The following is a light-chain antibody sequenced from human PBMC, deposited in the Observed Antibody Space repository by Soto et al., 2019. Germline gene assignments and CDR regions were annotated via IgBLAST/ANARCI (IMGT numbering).Light chain of an antibody. J-gene: IGKJ4*01. Sequence: EIVLTQSPGTLSLSPGERASLSCRASQNVDNNYLAWFQQTPGQAPRLLIYDASSRATGVPDRFGGSGSGTDFTLTISRLEPEDFAVYYCQQSSYSPLTFGGGTKVEIK. V-gene: IGKV3-20*01. CDR3: QQSSYSPLT. CDR1: QNVDNNY. CDR2: DAS.